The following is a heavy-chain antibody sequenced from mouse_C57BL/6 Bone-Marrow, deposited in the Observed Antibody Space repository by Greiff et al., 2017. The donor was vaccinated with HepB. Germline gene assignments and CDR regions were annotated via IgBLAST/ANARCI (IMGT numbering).Heavy chain of an antibody. CDR1: GYTFTSYW. D-gene: IGHD2-12*01. Sequence: QVQLKQSGAELVKPGASVKMSCKASGYTFTSYWITWVKQRPGQGLEWIGDIYPGSGSTNYNEKFKSKATLTVDTSSSTAYMQLSSLTSEDSAVYYCARSGNYYTFYFDYWGQGTTLTVSS. CDR3: ARSGNYYTFYFDY. CDR2: IYPGSGST. J-gene: IGHJ2*01. V-gene: IGHV1-55*01.